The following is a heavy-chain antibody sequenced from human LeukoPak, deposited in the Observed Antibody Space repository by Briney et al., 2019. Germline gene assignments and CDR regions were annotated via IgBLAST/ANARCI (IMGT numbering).Heavy chain of an antibody. V-gene: IGHV4-59*12. CDR1: GGSISSYY. CDR3: ASIFHDYGDYVNAFDI. CDR2: IYCSGST. J-gene: IGHJ3*02. Sequence: SETLSLTCTVSGGSISSYYWSWIRQPPGKGLEWIGYIYCSGSTNYNPSLKSRVTISVDTSKNQFSLKLSSVTAADTAVYYCASIFHDYGDYVNAFDIWGQGTMVTVSS. D-gene: IGHD4-17*01.